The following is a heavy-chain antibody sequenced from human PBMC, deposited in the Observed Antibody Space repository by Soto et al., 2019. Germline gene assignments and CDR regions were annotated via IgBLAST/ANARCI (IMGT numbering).Heavy chain of an antibody. CDR2: INHSGNT. J-gene: IGHJ3*02. CDR3: ARGYPGGLRLAFEI. D-gene: IGHD4-17*01. Sequence: SETLSLTCAVYGGSFSGYYWSWIRQPPGKGLEWIGEINHSGNTNYNPSLKSRVTISVDTSKNQFSLNLSSVTAADTSVYYCARGYPGGLRLAFEIWGQGTLVTVSS. V-gene: IGHV4-34*01. CDR1: GGSFSGYY.